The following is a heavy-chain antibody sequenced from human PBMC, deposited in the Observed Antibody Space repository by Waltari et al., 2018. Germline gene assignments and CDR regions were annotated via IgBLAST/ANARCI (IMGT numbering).Heavy chain of an antibody. Sequence: QVQLVQSGAEVKKHGSSVKVSCKASGGTFSSYAISWVRQAPGQGLEWMGGIIPIFGTANYAQKFQGRVTITTDESTSTAYMELSSLRSEDTAVYYCASLRSGYYYFDYWGQGTLVTVSS. J-gene: IGHJ4*02. D-gene: IGHD1-1*01. V-gene: IGHV1-69*05. CDR1: GGTFSSYA. CDR2: IIPIFGTA. CDR3: ASLRSGYYYFDY.